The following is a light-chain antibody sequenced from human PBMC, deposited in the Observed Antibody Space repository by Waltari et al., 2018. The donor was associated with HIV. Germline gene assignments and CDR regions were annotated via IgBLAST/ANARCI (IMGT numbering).Light chain of an antibody. CDR3: QQRTNWPPGLS. CDR1: QRVTSF. Sequence: EFVLAQSPATLSLSPGERATLPCRASQRVTSFLAWYQQKAGPAPRLLIYDASNRAHGIPARFSGSGSGTDFTLTISRLEPEDVAVYYCQQRTNWPPGLSFGGGTKVEIK. J-gene: IGKJ4*01. CDR2: DAS. V-gene: IGKV3-11*01.